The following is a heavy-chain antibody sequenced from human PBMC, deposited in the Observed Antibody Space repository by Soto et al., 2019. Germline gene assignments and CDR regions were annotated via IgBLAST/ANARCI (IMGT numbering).Heavy chain of an antibody. CDR2: IWYDGSNK. D-gene: IGHD3-22*01. CDR3: ARDRPYYYDSSGYYYPFDY. J-gene: IGHJ4*02. CDR1: GFTFSSYG. Sequence: PGGSLRLSCAASGFTFSSYGMHWVRQAPGKGLEWVAVIWYDGSNKYYADSVKGRFTISRDNSKNTLYLQMNSLRAEDTAVYYCARDRPYYYDSSGYYYPFDYWGQGTLVTVSS. V-gene: IGHV3-33*08.